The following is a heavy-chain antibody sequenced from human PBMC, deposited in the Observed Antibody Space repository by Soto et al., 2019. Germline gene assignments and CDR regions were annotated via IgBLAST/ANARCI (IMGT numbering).Heavy chain of an antibody. CDR2: MGGSGSSE. CDR3: ARNLPAGNPMQFDT. CDR1: GFTFSDHY. Sequence: PGGSLRLSCAASGFTFSDHYMAWIRQAPGKGLEIVAHMGGSGSSEDYGDSVKGRFTMSRDNAKYSLTLQMNSLRAEDTAVYYCARNLPAGNPMQFDTWGQGALVTVS. V-gene: IGHV3-11*04. D-gene: IGHD6-13*01. J-gene: IGHJ4*02.